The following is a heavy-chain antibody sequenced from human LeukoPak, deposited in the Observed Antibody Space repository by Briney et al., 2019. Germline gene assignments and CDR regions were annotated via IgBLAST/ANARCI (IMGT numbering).Heavy chain of an antibody. CDR1: GGTFSSYA. D-gene: IGHD2-2*01. V-gene: IGHV1-69*13. Sequence: ASVKVSCKASGGTFSSYAISWVRQAPGQGLEWMGGIIPIFGTANSAQKFQGRVTITADESTSTAHMELSSLRSEDTAVYYCARAPLPPAANYYYMDVWGKGTTVTVSS. CDR3: ARAPLPPAANYYYMDV. J-gene: IGHJ6*03. CDR2: IIPIFGTA.